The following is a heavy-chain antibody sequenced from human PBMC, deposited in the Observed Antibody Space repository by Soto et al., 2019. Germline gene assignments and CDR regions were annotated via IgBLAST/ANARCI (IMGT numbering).Heavy chain of an antibody. Sequence: QVQLVQSGPEVKKPGASVKVSCKASGYTFTSYGISWVRQAPGQGLEWMGWISPYNGNTNYAQKLRGXAXMXXDTSTSTAYMELRSLRSDDTAVYYCARDLSGNPGYWGQGTLVTVSS. CDR1: GYTFTSYG. D-gene: IGHD2-15*01. J-gene: IGHJ4*02. V-gene: IGHV1-18*01. CDR3: ARDLSGNPGY. CDR2: ISPYNGNT.